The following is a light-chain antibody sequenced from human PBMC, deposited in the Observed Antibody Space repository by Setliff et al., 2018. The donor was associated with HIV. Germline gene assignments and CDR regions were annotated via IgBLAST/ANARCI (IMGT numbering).Light chain of an antibody. J-gene: IGLJ1*01. CDR1: INNIGSYNR. Sequence: QSALAQPPSVSGSPGQSIIISCTGTINNIGSYNRVSWYQQRPGTAPKLIIFEVNKRPSGVSNRFSGSKSGSTASLAISGLQADDEGDYYCCSYTSSSTLEVFGTGTKVTVL. CDR3: CSYTSSSTLEV. V-gene: IGLV2-14*02. CDR2: EVN.